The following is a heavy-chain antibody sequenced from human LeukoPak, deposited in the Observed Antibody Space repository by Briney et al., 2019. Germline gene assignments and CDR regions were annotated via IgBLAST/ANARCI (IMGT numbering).Heavy chain of an antibody. CDR2: ISSGSVDI. V-gene: IGHV3-48*02. CDR1: GFTFSSYS. Sequence: GGSLRLSCAASGFTFSSYSMNWVRQAPGKGLEWISFISSGSVDIYYADSVKGRFTISRDNAKNSLYLQMNSLRDEDSAVYFCARASCYLRNRYYYGMDLWGQGTTVTVSS. D-gene: IGHD2-2*01. CDR3: ARASCYLRNRYYYGMDL. J-gene: IGHJ6*02.